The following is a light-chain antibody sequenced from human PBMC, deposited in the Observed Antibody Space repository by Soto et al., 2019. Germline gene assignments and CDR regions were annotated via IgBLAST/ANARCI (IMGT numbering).Light chain of an antibody. CDR1: RTVHSN. V-gene: IGKV3-15*01. J-gene: IGKJ5*01. CDR2: DAS. Sequence: EIVMTQSPATVSVSPGDRVTLSCRASRTVHSNLAWYQQKPGQAPRLLIYDASTRATVIPARFSGSGSGTEFTLTISSLQSEDFAVYYCQQYNDWPPITFGQGTRLEI. CDR3: QQYNDWPPIT.